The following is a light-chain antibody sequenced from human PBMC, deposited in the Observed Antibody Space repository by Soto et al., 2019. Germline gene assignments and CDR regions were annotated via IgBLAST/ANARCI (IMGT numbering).Light chain of an antibody. CDR1: NSDVGGYDF. Sequence: QSALTQPASVSGSPGQSITISCTGTNSDVGGYDFVSWYQHHPGKAPKLIIYDVSNRPSGVSDRFSGSKSGNTASLTISGLQAEDEGDYYCSSYTTSSTRVFGGGTKVTVL. CDR2: DVS. J-gene: IGLJ2*01. V-gene: IGLV2-14*03. CDR3: SSYTTSSTRV.